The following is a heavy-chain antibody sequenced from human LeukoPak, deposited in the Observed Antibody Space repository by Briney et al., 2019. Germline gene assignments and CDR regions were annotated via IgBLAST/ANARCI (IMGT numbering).Heavy chain of an antibody. CDR3: ASGEGSYYLTYFDY. D-gene: IGHD1-26*01. Sequence: GASLQISCKGSGYIFTSYWIGWVRPLPGKGLEWMGIIYPGDSDTRYSPSFQGQVTISADKSISTAYLQWSSLKASDTAMYYCASGEGSYYLTYFDYWGQGTLVTVSP. V-gene: IGHV5-51*01. CDR2: IYPGDSDT. J-gene: IGHJ4*02. CDR1: GYIFTSYW.